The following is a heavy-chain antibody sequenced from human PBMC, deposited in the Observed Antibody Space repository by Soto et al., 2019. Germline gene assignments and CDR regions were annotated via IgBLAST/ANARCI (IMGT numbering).Heavy chain of an antibody. CDR3: KRGSEYDFWSGYL. Sequence: SVKVSCKVTGGTSTRYAINWVRQAPGQGLEWMGGIVPMFGTSKYAQKFQGRVTITADTSTNIAYMELRSLRSEDTAVYYCKRGSEYDFWSGYLWGQGTLVTVSS. CDR1: GGTSTRYA. D-gene: IGHD3-3*01. CDR2: IVPMFGTS. J-gene: IGHJ4*02. V-gene: IGHV1-69*06.